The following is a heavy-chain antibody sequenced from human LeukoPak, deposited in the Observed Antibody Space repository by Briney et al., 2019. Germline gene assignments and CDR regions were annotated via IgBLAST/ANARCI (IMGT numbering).Heavy chain of an antibody. CDR3: ARGSGKTNCGMDV. CDR1: GGTFSSYA. D-gene: IGHD3-10*01. J-gene: IGHJ6*04. CDR2: IIPIFGTA. Sequence: SVKVCCKASGGTFSSYAISWVRQAPGQGLEWMGGIIPIFGTANYAQKFQGRVTITADKSTSTAYMELSSLRSEGTAVYYCARGSGKTNCGMDVWGKGTTVTVSS. V-gene: IGHV1-69*06.